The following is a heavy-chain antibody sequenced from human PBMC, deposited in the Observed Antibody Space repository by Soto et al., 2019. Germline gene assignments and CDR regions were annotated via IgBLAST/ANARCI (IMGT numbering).Heavy chain of an antibody. J-gene: IGHJ4*02. V-gene: IGHV4-39*01. D-gene: IGHD1-1*01. CDR1: GGSVGNNFNY. CDR2: VFFSGST. Sequence: SETLSLTCTVSGGSVGNNFNYWAWVRQSPEKGLEWIGSVFFSGSTYYNPSLKSRVTISIDTSKNQFSLRLKSVTAADTAVYYCARTWVQLWSYYFDSWRQGTLVTVSS. CDR3: ARTWVQLWSYYFDS.